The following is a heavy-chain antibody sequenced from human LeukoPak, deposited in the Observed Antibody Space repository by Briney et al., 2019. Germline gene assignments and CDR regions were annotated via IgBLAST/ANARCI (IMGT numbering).Heavy chain of an antibody. CDR2: IYTSGST. CDR3: ERTLWCGELLRWFDP. D-gene: IGHD3-10*01. CDR1: GGSISSGSYY. J-gene: IGHJ5*02. V-gene: IGHV4-61*02. Sequence: PSQTLSLTCTVSGGSISSGSYYWSWIRQPAGKGLEWIGRIYTSGSTNYNPSLKSRVTISVDTSKNQFSLKLRSVTAADTAVYYCERTLWCGELLRWFDPWGQGTLVSVFS.